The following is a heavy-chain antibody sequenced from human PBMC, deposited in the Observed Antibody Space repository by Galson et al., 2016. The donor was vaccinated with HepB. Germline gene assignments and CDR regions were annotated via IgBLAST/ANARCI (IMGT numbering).Heavy chain of an antibody. D-gene: IGHD5-12*01. J-gene: IGHJ4*02. CDR3: AKDMGYDDCATPTYLDS. V-gene: IGHV3-23*01. CDR1: GFTFRSYA. Sequence: SLRLSCAASGFTFRSYAMTWVRQAPGKGLVWVSGISGSIGRTSYADSVQGRFTISRDNSKNTLYLQMNSLKAEDTAVYYCAKDMGYDDCATPTYLDSWGQGTLVTVSS. CDR2: ISGSIGRT.